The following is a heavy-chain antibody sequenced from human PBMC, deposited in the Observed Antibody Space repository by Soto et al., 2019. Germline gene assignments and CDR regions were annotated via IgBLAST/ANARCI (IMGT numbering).Heavy chain of an antibody. CDR2: ISSSSSTI. J-gene: IGHJ3*02. Sequence: GGSLRLSCAASGFTFSSYSMNWVRQAPGKGLEWVSYISSSSSTIYYADSVKGRFTIPRDNAKNSLYLQMNSLRAEDTSVYYCARDGGDSSSWYFAFDIWGQGTMVTVS. V-gene: IGHV3-48*01. CDR3: ARDGGDSSSWYFAFDI. CDR1: GFTFSSYS. D-gene: IGHD6-13*01.